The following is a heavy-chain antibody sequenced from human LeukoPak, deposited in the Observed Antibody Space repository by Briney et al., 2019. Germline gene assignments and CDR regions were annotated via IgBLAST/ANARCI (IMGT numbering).Heavy chain of an antibody. CDR2: IIPIFGTA. CDR3: ARGDPYDFWSGYPFDY. CDR1: GGTFSSYA. Sequence: SVKVSCKASGGTFSSYAISWVRQAPGQGLEWMGGIIPIFGTANYAQKFQGRVTITTDESTSTAYMALSSLRSEDTAVYYCARGDPYDFWSGYPFDYWGQGTLVTVSS. V-gene: IGHV1-69*05. D-gene: IGHD3-3*01. J-gene: IGHJ4*02.